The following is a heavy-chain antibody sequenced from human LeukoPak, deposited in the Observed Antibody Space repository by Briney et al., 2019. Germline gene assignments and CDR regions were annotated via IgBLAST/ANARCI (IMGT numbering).Heavy chain of an antibody. CDR3: ARAPVYDYVWGSYRYLWAANPASYYVAFDI. CDR1: GYTFTSYG. CDR2: ISAYNGNT. J-gene: IGHJ3*02. Sequence: ASVKVSCKASGYTFTSYGISWVRQAPGQGLEWMGWISAYNGNTNYAQKLQGRVTMTTDTSTSTAYMELRSLRSDDTAVYYCARAPVYDYVWGSYRYLWAANPASYYVAFDIWGQGTMVTVSS. V-gene: IGHV1-18*01. D-gene: IGHD3-16*02.